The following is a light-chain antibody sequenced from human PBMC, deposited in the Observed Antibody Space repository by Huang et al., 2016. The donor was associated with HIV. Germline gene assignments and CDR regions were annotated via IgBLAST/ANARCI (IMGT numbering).Light chain of an antibody. J-gene: IGKJ2*01. Sequence: DIVMTQTPLSLPVTPGEPASISCKSSQSLLDSGDGNIYLDWYLEKPGQAPQPLIYTLSYWASGVPDRFSGSGSGTNFTLKISRVEAEDVGVYYCMQRQFGYTFGQGTKLEIK. CDR2: TLS. CDR3: MQRQFGYT. V-gene: IGKV2-40*01. CDR1: QSLLDSGDGNIY.